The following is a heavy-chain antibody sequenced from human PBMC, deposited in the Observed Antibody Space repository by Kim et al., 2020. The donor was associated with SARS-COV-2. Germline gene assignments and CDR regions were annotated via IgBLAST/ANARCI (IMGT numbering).Heavy chain of an antibody. V-gene: IGHV1-69*04. CDR1: GGTFSSYA. CDR2: IIPILGIA. D-gene: IGHD3-22*01. CDR3: ARDRYYYDSSGYYYDY. J-gene: IGHJ4*02. Sequence: SVKVSCKASGGTFSSYAISWVRQAPGQGLEWMGRIIPILGIANYAQKFQGRVTITADKSTSTAYMELSSLRSEDTAVYYCARDRYYYDSSGYYYDYWGQGTLVTVSS.